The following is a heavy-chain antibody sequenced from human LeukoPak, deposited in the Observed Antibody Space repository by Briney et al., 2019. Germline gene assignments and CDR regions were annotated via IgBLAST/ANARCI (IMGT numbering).Heavy chain of an antibody. V-gene: IGHV4-59*12. CDR3: ARTGRGDKNYYYYYYMDV. J-gene: IGHJ6*03. D-gene: IGHD2-21*02. CDR2: IYYSGST. Sequence: SETLSLTCTVSGGSISSYYWSWIRQPPGKGLEWIGYIYYSGSTNYNPSLKSRVTISVDTSKNQFSLKLSSVTAADTAVYYCARTGRGDKNYYYYYYMDVWGKGTTVTVSS. CDR1: GGSISSYY.